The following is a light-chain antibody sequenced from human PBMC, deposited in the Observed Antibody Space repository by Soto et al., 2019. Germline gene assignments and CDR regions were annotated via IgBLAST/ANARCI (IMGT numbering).Light chain of an antibody. CDR2: DAS. V-gene: IGKV3D-15*01. Sequence: EIVMTQTQGTLSVSPGERATLSCRASQSVSSNLAWYQQKPGQAPRLLIYDASTRATGIPDRFSGSGSGTDFTLTISRLQPEDFAVYYCQQYGFSPINFGQGTRLEIK. CDR1: QSVSSN. CDR3: QQYGFSPIN. J-gene: IGKJ5*01.